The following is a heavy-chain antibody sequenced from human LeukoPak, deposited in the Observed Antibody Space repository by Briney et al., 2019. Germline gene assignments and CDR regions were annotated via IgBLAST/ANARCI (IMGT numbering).Heavy chain of an antibody. V-gene: IGHV1-2*02. D-gene: IGHD5-12*01. CDR1: GYIFTGYY. J-gene: IGHJ4*02. CDR3: ARAAVDGVATSDY. Sequence: ASVKVSCEASGYIFTGYYLYWVRQAPGQGLEWMGWINPNRGGTNYAQKFQGRVTMTRDTSISTAHMELSRLTSDDTAVYYCARAAVDGVATSDYWGQGTLVTVSS. CDR2: INPNRGGT.